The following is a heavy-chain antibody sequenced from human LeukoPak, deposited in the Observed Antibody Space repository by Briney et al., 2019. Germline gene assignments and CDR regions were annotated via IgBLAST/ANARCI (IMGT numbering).Heavy chain of an antibody. D-gene: IGHD1-26*01. CDR2: IYYSGST. J-gene: IGHJ3*02. CDR1: GGSISSYY. Sequence: SETLSLTCTVSGGSISSYYWSWIRQPPGKGLEWIGYIYYSGSTNYNPSLKSRVTISVDTSKNQFSLKLSSVTAADTAVYYCARQRRFGAGVSYYNPGAFDIWGQGTMVTVSS. CDR3: ARQRRFGAGVSYYNPGAFDI. V-gene: IGHV4-59*08.